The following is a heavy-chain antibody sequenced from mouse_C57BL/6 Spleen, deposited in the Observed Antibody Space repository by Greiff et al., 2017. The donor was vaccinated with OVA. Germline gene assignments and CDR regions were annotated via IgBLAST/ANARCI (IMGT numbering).Heavy chain of an antibody. Sequence: VHLVESGAELVRPGASVTLSCKASGYTFTDYEMHWVKQTPVHGLEWIGAIDPETGGTAYNQKFKGKAILTADKSSSTAYMELRSLTSEDSAVYYCTSNFFDYWGQGTTLTVSS. J-gene: IGHJ2*01. D-gene: IGHD1-3*01. CDR2: IDPETGGT. V-gene: IGHV1-15*01. CDR3: TSNFFDY. CDR1: GYTFTDYE.